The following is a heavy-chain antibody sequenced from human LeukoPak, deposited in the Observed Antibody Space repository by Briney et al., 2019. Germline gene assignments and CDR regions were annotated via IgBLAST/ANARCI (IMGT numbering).Heavy chain of an antibody. V-gene: IGHV3-74*01. D-gene: IGHD3-22*01. CDR1: GFTFSSYW. CDR3: AMGHYDSSGYAHFDH. Sequence: GGSLRLSCAASGFTFSSYWMHWVRQAPGKGLVWVSRINSDGSSKDYADSVKGRFTISRDNAKNTLYLQMNSLRVEDTAVFYCAMGHYDSSGYAHFDHWGQGTLVTVSS. J-gene: IGHJ4*02. CDR2: INSDGSSK.